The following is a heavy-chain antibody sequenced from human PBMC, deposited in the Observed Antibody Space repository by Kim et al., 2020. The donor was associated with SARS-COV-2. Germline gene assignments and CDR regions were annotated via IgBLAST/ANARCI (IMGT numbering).Heavy chain of an antibody. J-gene: IGHJ4*02. CDR2: YTP. Sequence: YTPEYATSVKGRFTISRDDSKNSLYLQMNSLKTEDTAVYYCARTRGIFDYWGQGTLVTVSS. D-gene: IGHD6-13*01. CDR3: ARTRGIFDY. V-gene: IGHV3-72*01.